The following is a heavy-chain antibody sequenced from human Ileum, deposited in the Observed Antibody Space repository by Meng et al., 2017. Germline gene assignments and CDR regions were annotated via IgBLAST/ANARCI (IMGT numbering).Heavy chain of an antibody. CDR2: ISHSGSA. Sequence: VRRQEWGQGLVPPSGILSLTCASSSRSISSNTSWSWVRQPPGKGLEWIGQISHSGSAYYNPSLKSRVTMSVDKSKSQFSLMLTSVTAADTAIYYCARHGGYSQDFWGQGTLVTVSS. D-gene: IGHD4-23*01. CDR3: ARHGGYSQDF. V-gene: IGHV4-4*02. CDR1: SRSISSNTS. J-gene: IGHJ4*02.